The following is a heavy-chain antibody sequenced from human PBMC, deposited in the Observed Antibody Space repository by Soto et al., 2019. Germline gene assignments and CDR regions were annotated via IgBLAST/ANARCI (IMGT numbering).Heavy chain of an antibody. CDR1: GVNFRGYA. J-gene: IGHJ4*02. CDR3: ARDRGTIFGVLDY. Sequence: PGGSLRLSCEVSGVNFRGYAMSWVRQAPGKGLEWVSGIRIGPGITYYADSVKGRFTISSDISRKTVYLQMNSLRAEDTAVYYCARDRGTIFGVLDYWGQGTLVTVSS. CDR2: IRIGPGIT. V-gene: IGHV3-23*01. D-gene: IGHD3-3*01.